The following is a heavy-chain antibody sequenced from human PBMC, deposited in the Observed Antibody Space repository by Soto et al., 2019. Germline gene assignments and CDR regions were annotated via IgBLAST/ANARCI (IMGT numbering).Heavy chain of an antibody. V-gene: IGHV1-18*04. CDR3: ARSKVGAASYYYYGMDV. D-gene: IGHD2-15*01. Sequence: ASVKVSCKASGYTFTSYGISWVRQAPGQGLEWMGWISAYNGNTNYAQKLQGRVTMTTDTSTSTAYMELRSLRSDDTAVYYCARSKVGAASYYYYGMDVWGQGTTVTVS. J-gene: IGHJ6*02. CDR1: GYTFTSYG. CDR2: ISAYNGNT.